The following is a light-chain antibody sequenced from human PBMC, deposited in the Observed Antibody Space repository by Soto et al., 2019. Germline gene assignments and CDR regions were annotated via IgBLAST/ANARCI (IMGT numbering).Light chain of an antibody. Sequence: EIVMTQSPGTLSVSPGERATLSCRASQSVSSNLAWYQQKPGQAPRLLIYGASTRATGIPARFSGSGSGTEFTLTISSLQSEDFAVHYCQQYNNWPPLTLGGGTKVEIK. CDR2: GAS. CDR3: QQYNNWPPLT. V-gene: IGKV3-15*01. CDR1: QSVSSN. J-gene: IGKJ4*01.